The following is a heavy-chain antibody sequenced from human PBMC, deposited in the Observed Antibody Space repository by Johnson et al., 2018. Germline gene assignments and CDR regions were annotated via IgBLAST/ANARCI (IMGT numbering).Heavy chain of an antibody. J-gene: IGHJ6*02. CDR1: GFTFSSYA. CDR2: IWYDGRNK. D-gene: IGHD1-26*01. V-gene: IGHV3-33*08. Sequence: QVQLVQSGGGVVQXGRSLRLSCAASGFTFSSYAMHWVRQAPGKGLEWVAVIWYDGRNKDYADSVKGRFIVSRDNPKHTLYLKINSLRPEDTAVFFRARGGYSGNWYGMDVWGQGTTVTVSS. CDR3: ARGGYSGNWYGMDV.